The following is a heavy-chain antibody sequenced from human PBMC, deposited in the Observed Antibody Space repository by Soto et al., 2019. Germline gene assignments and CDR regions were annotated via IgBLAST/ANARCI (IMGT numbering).Heavy chain of an antibody. CDR2: INPGNGNT. CDR1: GYTFTSYG. D-gene: IGHD3-22*01. V-gene: IGHV1-3*01. J-gene: IGHJ4*02. CDR3: ARGGYFDSSNYLDY. Sequence: ASVKVSCKASGYTFTSYGINWVRQAPGRGLEWMGWINPGNGNTKYSQQFQGRVIIDRDTSASTAYMELSSLRPEDTAAYYCARGGYFDSSNYLDYRGLGTLVTVSS.